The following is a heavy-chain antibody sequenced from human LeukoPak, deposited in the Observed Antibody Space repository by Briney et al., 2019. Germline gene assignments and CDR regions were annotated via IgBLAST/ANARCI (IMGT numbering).Heavy chain of an antibody. CDR1: GGSISSGGYY. J-gene: IGHJ5*02. CDR2: IYYSGST. Sequence: SQTLSLTCTVSGGSISSGGYYWSWIRQHPGKGLEWIGYIYYSGSTYYNPSLKSRVTISVDTSKNQFSLKLSSVTAADTAVYYCARTDIVVVPVAIPGRFDPWGQGTLVTVSS. V-gene: IGHV4-31*03. CDR3: ARTDIVVVPVAIPGRFDP. D-gene: IGHD2-2*01.